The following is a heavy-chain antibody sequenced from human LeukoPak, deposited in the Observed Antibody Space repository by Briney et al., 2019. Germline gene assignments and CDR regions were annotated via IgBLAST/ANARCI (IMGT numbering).Heavy chain of an antibody. CDR3: ARIGGTSYEYYFDY. CDR1: GGSISSYY. D-gene: IGHD3-16*01. CDR2: IYSSGTT. V-gene: IGHV4-4*07. Sequence: SETLSLTCTVSGGSISSYYWSLIRQPAGKGLEWIGRIYSSGTTNYNPSLKSRVTMSGDTSKNQFSLKLSSVTAADTAVYYCARIGGTSYEYYFDYWGQGTLVTVSS. J-gene: IGHJ4*02.